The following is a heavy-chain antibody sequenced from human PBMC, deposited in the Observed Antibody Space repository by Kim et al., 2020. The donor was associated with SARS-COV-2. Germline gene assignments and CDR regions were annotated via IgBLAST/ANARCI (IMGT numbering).Heavy chain of an antibody. V-gene: IGHV1-46*01. CDR3: ARGHHTMVRGVIIYYFDY. J-gene: IGHJ4*02. Sequence: QGRVTMTRDTSTSTVYMELSRLRSEDTAVYYCARGHHTMVRGVIIYYFDYWGQGTLVTVSS. D-gene: IGHD3-10*01.